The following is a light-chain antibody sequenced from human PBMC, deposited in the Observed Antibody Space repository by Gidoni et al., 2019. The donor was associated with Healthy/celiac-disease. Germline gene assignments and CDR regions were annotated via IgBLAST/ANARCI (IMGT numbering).Light chain of an antibody. CDR3: QQYNSYPWT. Sequence: DIQMPQSPSTLSASVGDRVTITCRASQSISSWLAWYQQKPGKAPKLLIYKSSSLEGGVPSRFSGSGSGTEFTLTISSLQPDDFATYYCQQYNSYPWTFXQXTKVEIK. CDR2: KSS. CDR1: QSISSW. J-gene: IGKJ1*01. V-gene: IGKV1-5*03.